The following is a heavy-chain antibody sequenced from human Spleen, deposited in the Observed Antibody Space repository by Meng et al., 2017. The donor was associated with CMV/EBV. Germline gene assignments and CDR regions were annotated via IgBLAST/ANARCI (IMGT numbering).Heavy chain of an antibody. J-gene: IGHJ1*01. CDR3: ARDPWGCSSTSCPKYFQH. CDR2: INPSGGST. V-gene: IGHV1-46*01. Sequence: TFTTYYMRWVRQAHGQGLEWMGIINPSGGSTSYAQKFQGRVTMTRDTSTSTVYMELSSLTSEDTAVYYCARDPWGCSSTSCPKYFQHWGQGTLVTVSS. CDR1: TFTTYY. D-gene: IGHD2-2*01.